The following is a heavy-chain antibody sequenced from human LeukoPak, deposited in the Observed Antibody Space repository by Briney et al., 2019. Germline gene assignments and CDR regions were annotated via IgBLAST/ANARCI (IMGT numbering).Heavy chain of an antibody. J-gene: IGHJ4*02. CDR2: IYYSGST. CDR1: GGSISSSSYY. D-gene: IGHD4-17*01. CDR3: ARHRNEYDYGDYQVIDY. V-gene: IGHV4-39*01. Sequence: SETLSLTCTVSGGSISSSSYYWGWIRQPPGKGLEWIGSIYYSGSTYYNPSLKSRVTISVDTSKNQFSLKLSSVPAADTAVYYCARHRNEYDYGDYQVIDYWGQGTLVTVSS.